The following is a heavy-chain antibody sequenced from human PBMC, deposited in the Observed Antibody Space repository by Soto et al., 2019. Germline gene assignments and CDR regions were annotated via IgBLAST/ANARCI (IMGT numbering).Heavy chain of an antibody. CDR3: VKGGASYTSCWYAN. J-gene: IGHJ4*02. Sequence: DVQLLESGGGLVQPGGYLTLSCAASGFTFSNYAMHWVRQAPGKGLEWVSTIKDGVESTFYLDSVRGRFTISRDNSTDTLYLQMTSLRVEDTALYHCVKGGASYTSCWYANWVQGILVTVSS. D-gene: IGHD6-13*01. V-gene: IGHV3-23*01. CDR2: IKDGVEST. CDR1: GFTFSNYA.